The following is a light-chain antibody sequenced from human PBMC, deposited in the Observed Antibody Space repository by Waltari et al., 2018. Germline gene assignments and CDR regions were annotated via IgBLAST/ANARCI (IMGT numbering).Light chain of an antibody. CDR1: SSNIGNNY. Sequence: QSVLTQPPSVSAAPGQKVTISCSGSSSNIGNNYVSWYQQLPRTAPKLLIYENNKLPSGLPNRFSGSKSGTSATLGITGLQTGDEADYYCATWDSSLSVGVFGGGTKLTVL. V-gene: IGLV1-51*02. CDR2: ENN. CDR3: ATWDSSLSVGV. J-gene: IGLJ3*02.